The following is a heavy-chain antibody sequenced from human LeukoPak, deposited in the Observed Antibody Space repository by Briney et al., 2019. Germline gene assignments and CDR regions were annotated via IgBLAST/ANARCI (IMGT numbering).Heavy chain of an antibody. Sequence: PGGSLRLSCAASRFTFNTYWMTWVRQAPGKGLEWVASISEDGSDRYYVDSVKGRFTISRDNAKESLYLQMNSLRVEGTAVYYCARGHIAAADDAFDIWGQGTMVTVSS. CDR1: RFTFNTYW. V-gene: IGHV3-7*01. CDR2: ISEDGSDR. D-gene: IGHD6-13*01. CDR3: ARGHIAAADDAFDI. J-gene: IGHJ3*02.